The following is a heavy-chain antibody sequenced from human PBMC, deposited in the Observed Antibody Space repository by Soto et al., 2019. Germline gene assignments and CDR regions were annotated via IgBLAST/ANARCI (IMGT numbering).Heavy chain of an antibody. V-gene: IGHV3-49*03. J-gene: IGHJ4*02. Sequence: SRSLYCTASGFTVCGYVMRWFRQVPGSGVEWVGFIRSKANGGTTEYAASVKGRFTISSDDSKSIAYLQMNSLETEDIGVYYCVRPLDTIGYYPSSGFDCWGQGTLATVSS. CDR1: GFTVCGYV. CDR3: VRPLDTIGYYPSSGFDC. D-gene: IGHD3-22*01. CDR2: IRSKANGGTT.